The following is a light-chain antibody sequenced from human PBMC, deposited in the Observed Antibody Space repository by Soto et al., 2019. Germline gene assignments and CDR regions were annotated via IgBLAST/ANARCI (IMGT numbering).Light chain of an antibody. Sequence: DIQMTQSPSTLSASVGDRVTITCRASQSISSWLAWYQQKPGKAPKLLIYKASSLESGVPSRFSGSGSGTEVTLTISSLQPDDFATYHCQQYSSYPFTFGPGTEVDIK. CDR2: KAS. CDR3: QQYSSYPFT. V-gene: IGKV1-5*03. CDR1: QSISSW. J-gene: IGKJ3*01.